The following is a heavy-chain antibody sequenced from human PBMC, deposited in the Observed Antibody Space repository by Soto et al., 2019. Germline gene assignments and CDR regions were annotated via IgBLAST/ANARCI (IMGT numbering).Heavy chain of an antibody. CDR1: GGSFSGYY. Sequence: SETLSLTCAVYGGSFSGYYWSWIRQPPGKGLEWIGEINHSGSTNYNPSLKSRVTISVDTSKNQFSLKLSSVTAADTAVYYCARVSRLRSAFDIWGQGTMVT. V-gene: IGHV4-34*01. D-gene: IGHD5-12*01. J-gene: IGHJ3*02. CDR2: INHSGST. CDR3: ARVSRLRSAFDI.